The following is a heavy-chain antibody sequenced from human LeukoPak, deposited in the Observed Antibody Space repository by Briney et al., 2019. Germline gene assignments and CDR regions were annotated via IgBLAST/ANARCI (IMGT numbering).Heavy chain of an antibody. V-gene: IGHV3-30*03. CDR2: ISYDGSNK. CDR1: GFTFSSYG. J-gene: IGHJ4*02. CDR3: ARDPLGYSGYGWGYFDY. Sequence: SGGSLRLSCAASGFTFSSYGMHWVRQAPGKGLEWAAVISYDGSNKYYADSVKGRFTISRDNSKNTLYLQMNSLRAEDTAVYYCARDPLGYSGYGWGYFDYWGQGTLVTVSS. D-gene: IGHD5-12*01.